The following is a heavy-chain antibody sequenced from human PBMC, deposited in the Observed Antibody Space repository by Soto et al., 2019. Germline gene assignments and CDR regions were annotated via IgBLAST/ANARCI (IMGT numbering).Heavy chain of an antibody. Sequence: SETLSLTCTVSGGSVSSSSYYWGWVRQPPGKGLEWIGYIYYSGSTYYNPSLKSRVTISVDTSKNQFPLKLSSVTAADTAVYYCARDTYYDILTGYRYDWFDPWGQGTLVTAPQ. CDR1: GGSVSSSSYY. V-gene: IGHV4-39*06. D-gene: IGHD3-9*01. J-gene: IGHJ5*02. CDR2: IYYSGST. CDR3: ARDTYYDILTGYRYDWFDP.